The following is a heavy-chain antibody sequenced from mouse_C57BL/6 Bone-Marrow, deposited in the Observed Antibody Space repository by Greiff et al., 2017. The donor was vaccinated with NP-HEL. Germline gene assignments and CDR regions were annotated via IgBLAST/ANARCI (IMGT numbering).Heavy chain of an antibody. CDR3: ATYGNYDRYFDV. CDR1: GYTFTSYW. J-gene: IGHJ1*03. CDR2: IDPSDSYT. Sequence: QVQLKESGAELVKPGASVKLSCKASGYTFTSYWMQWVKQRPGQGLEWIGEIDPSDSYTNYNQKFKGKATLTVDTSSSTAYMQLSSLTSEDSAVYYCATYGNYDRYFDVWGTGTTVTVSS. V-gene: IGHV1-50*01. D-gene: IGHD2-1*01.